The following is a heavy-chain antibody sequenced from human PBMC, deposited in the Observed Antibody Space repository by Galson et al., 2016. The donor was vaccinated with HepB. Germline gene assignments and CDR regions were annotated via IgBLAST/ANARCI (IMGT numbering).Heavy chain of an antibody. Sequence: SLRLSCAASGFTFTSYSMTRVRQAPGKGLEWVSGISGNGGNIYYADSAKGRFTISRDNSKNTLYLQMNSLRAEDTAAYYCAKAGYLRQWLGTNYFDYWGQGTLVTVSS. CDR3: AKAGYLRQWLGTNYFDY. J-gene: IGHJ4*02. CDR1: GFTFTSYS. D-gene: IGHD6-19*01. V-gene: IGHV3-23*01. CDR2: ISGNGGNI.